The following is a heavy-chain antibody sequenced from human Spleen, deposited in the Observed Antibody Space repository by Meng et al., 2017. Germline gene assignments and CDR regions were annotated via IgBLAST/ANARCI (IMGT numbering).Heavy chain of an antibody. J-gene: IGHJ4*02. CDR3: ARDENISLGKLFGDY. CDR1: GYTFTAYL. V-gene: IGHV1-2*06. Sequence: QVQLVQSGAEVRDPGASGKVSCKPSGYTFTAYLLHWVRQAPGQGLDWMGRIDPRSGDTQYAQKFQGRVSMTGDTSISTAYVELSGLRSDDTAVYYCARDENISLGKLFGDYWGQGTLVTVSS. CDR2: IDPRSGDT. D-gene: IGHD2-21*01.